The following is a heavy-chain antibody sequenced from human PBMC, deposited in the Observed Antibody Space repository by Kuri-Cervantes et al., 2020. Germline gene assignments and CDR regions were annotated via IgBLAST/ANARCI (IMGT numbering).Heavy chain of an antibody. V-gene: IGHV1-24*01. CDR2: FDPEDGET. D-gene: IGHD4-17*01. Sequence: ASVKVSCKVSGYTLTELSMHWVRQAPGKGLEWMGGFDPEDGETIYAQKFQGRVTMTRDTSISTAYMELSRLRSDDTAVYYCASTVTTFYGMDVWGQGTTVTVSS. CDR3: ASTVTTFYGMDV. J-gene: IGHJ6*02. CDR1: GYTLTELS.